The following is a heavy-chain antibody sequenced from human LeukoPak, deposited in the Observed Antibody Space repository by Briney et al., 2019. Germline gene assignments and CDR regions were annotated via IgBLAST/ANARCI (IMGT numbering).Heavy chain of an antibody. CDR1: GFTFSSYG. V-gene: IGHV3-NL1*01. CDR3: ARDTENSTYGWGAFDI. Sequence: GRSLRLSCAASGFTFSSYGMHWVRQAPGKGLEWVSVIYSGGNTYYADSVKDRFTISRDKSKNTLYLQMSGLRTDDTAVYYCARDTENSTYGWGAFDIWAQGTMVTVSS. D-gene: IGHD2/OR15-2a*01. CDR2: IYSGGNT. J-gene: IGHJ3*02.